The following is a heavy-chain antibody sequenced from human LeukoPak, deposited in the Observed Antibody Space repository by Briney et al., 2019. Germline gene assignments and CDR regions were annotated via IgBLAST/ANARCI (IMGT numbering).Heavy chain of an antibody. CDR2: ISWNSGSI. Sequence: PGRSLRLSCAASGFTFDDYAMHWVRQAPGKGLEWVSGISWNSGSIGYADSVKGRFTISRGNAKNSLYLQMNSLRAEDTAVYYCARGPAAGTDYWGQGTLVTVSS. J-gene: IGHJ4*02. D-gene: IGHD3-10*01. CDR1: GFTFDDYA. V-gene: IGHV3-9*01. CDR3: ARGPAAGTDY.